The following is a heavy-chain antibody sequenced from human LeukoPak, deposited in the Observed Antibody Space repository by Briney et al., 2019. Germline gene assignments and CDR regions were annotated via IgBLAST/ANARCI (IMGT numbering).Heavy chain of an antibody. CDR3: ARDHLPHCSSTSCYTHYYGMDV. CDR2: MNPNSGNT. V-gene: IGHV1-8*01. CDR1: GYTFTSYD. D-gene: IGHD2-2*02. Sequence: ASVKVSRKASGYTFTSYDINWVRQATGQGLEWMGWMNPNSGNTGYAQKFQGGVTMTRNTSISTAYMELSSLRSEDTAVYYCARDHLPHCSSTSCYTHYYGMDVWGQGTTVTVSS. J-gene: IGHJ6*02.